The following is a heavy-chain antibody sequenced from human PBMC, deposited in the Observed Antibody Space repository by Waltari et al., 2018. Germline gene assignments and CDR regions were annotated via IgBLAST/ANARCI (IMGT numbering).Heavy chain of an antibody. V-gene: IGHV3-30*18. CDR3: AKANRHSGQDNWFDP. Sequence: QGQLVEYGGGVVQPGRSLRLNCTASGFIFSKYGMHWVRKAPGKGMECVAVISFNSLDKRYADSGKGRFTISRDNSKNTLFLELNSLTPDDTGVYFCAKANRHSGQDNWFDPWGHGAPVTVSS. CDR2: ISFNSLDK. CDR1: GFIFSKYG. D-gene: IGHD2-15*01. J-gene: IGHJ5*02.